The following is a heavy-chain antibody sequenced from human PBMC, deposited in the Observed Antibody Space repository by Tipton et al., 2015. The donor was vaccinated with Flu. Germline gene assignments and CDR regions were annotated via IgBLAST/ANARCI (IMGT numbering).Heavy chain of an antibody. D-gene: IGHD6-6*01. Sequence: LRLSCSVSGDSINSRDYSWAWIRQPPGKGLEWIGTIYHSETTYYNPSLKSRVTMSVNTSENRFSLQLSSVTAADTAVYYCARDPLTVAGTSIDWFDPWGPRILVTVST. J-gene: IGHJ5*02. CDR3: ARDPLTVAGTSIDWFDP. CDR2: IYHSETT. V-gene: IGHV4-39*07. CDR1: GDSINSRDYS.